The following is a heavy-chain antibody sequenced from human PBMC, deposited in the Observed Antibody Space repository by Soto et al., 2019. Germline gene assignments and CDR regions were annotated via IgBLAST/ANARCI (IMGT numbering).Heavy chain of an antibody. CDR1: GFTVSDAW. J-gene: IGHJ4*02. CDR2: LKSNTDGGTI. CDR3: TADPGGGVTPRYPRDS. V-gene: IGHV3-15*01. Sequence: EVQLVESGGGLVKPGGSLRLSCVVSGFTVSDAWMSWVRQAPGKGLEWAGRLKSNTDGGTIDYSAPVKGRATISRDDSKNTLYLQMYSLKTEDTAVYYCTADPGGGVTPRYPRDSWGQGTLVTVSS. D-gene: IGHD3-16*01.